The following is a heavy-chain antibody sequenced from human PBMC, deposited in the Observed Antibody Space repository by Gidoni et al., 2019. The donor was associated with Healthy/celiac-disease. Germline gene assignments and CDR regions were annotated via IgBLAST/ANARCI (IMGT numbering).Heavy chain of an antibody. CDR3: ARPRRWNRGAFDI. V-gene: IGHV3-48*03. J-gene: IGHJ3*02. CDR2: ISSSGSTI. D-gene: IGHD1-1*01. CDR1: GFTFSSYE. Sequence: EVQLVESGGGLVQPGGSLRLSCAASGFTFSSYEMNWVRQAPGKGLEWVSCISSSGSTIDYAYSVKGRFTISRDNAKNSLYLQMNSLRAEDTAVYYCARPRRWNRGAFDIWGQGTMVTVSS.